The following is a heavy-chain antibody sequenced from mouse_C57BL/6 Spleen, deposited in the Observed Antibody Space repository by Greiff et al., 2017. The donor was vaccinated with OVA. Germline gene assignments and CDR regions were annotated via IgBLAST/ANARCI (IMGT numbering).Heavy chain of an antibody. J-gene: IGHJ1*03. Sequence: EVKLVESGGGLVQPKGSLKLSCAASGFSFNTYAMNWVRQAPGKGLEWVARIRSKSNNYATYYADSVKDRFTISRDDSESMLYLQMNNLKTEDTAMYYCVRPIYYDYDGWYFDVWGTGTTVTVSS. V-gene: IGHV10-1*01. CDR2: IRSKSNNYAT. CDR3: VRPIYYDYDGWYFDV. D-gene: IGHD2-4*01. CDR1: GFSFNTYA.